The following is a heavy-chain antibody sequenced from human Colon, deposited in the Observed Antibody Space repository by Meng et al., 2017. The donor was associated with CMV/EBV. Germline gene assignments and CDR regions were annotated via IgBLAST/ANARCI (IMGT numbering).Heavy chain of an antibody. V-gene: IGHV3-23*01. J-gene: IGHJ4*02. CDR3: AKPYSSGWVYFDY. D-gene: IGHD6-19*01. Sequence: GGSLRLSCAASGFSFRGSAMSWVRQAPGKGLEWVSTITRGADGTYYADSVKGRFTISRDNSKNTLYLQMDSLRAEDTAVYYCAKPYSSGWVYFDYWGQGTLVT. CDR1: GFSFRGSA. CDR2: ITRGADGT.